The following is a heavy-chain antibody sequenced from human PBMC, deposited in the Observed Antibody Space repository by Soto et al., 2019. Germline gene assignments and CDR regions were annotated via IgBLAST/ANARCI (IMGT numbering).Heavy chain of an antibody. D-gene: IGHD2-15*01. CDR3: ARGGWSLDY. CDR2: IHYTGST. V-gene: IGHV4-59*11. J-gene: IGHJ4*02. CDR1: GGSIISHY. Sequence: SETLSLTCSVSGGSIISHYWSWIRQPPGKGLEWIGYIHYTGSTDYNPSLKSRLTISVDTSKNQFSLKLNSVTAADTALYYCARGGWSLDYWGQGTLVTV.